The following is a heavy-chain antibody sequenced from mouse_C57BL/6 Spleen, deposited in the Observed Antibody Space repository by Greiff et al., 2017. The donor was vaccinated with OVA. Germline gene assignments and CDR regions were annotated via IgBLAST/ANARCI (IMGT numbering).Heavy chain of an antibody. CDR3: TRWGYYGSSPYAMDY. D-gene: IGHD1-1*01. CDR2: LAPATGGT. J-gene: IGHJ4*01. V-gene: IGHV1-15*01. CDR1: GYTFTDYE. Sequence: QVQLKQSGAELVRPGASVTLSCKASGYTFTDYEMHWVKQTPVHGLEWIGALAPATGGTAYNQKFKGKAILTADKSSSTAYMERRSLTSEDSAVYYCTRWGYYGSSPYAMDYWGQGTSVTVSS.